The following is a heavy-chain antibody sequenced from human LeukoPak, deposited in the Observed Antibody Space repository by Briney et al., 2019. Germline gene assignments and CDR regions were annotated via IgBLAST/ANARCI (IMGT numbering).Heavy chain of an antibody. Sequence: PGGSLRLSCAASGFSFSRYWMSWVRQAPGKGLEWVSYISSSGSTKYYADSVKGRFTISRDNAKNSLYLQMYSLRAEDTAVYYCARDGGHSYGKKGCFEKWGQGTLVTVSS. J-gene: IGHJ4*02. CDR1: GFSFSRYW. CDR2: ISSSGSTK. V-gene: IGHV3-48*03. CDR3: ARDGGHSYGKKGCFEK. D-gene: IGHD5-18*01.